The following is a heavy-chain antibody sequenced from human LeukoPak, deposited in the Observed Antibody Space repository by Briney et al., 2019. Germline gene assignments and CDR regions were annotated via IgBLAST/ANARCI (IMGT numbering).Heavy chain of an antibody. CDR1: GFTFSSYS. Sequence: SGGSLRLSCAASGFTFSSYSMNWVRQAPGKGLEWVSSISSSSYIYYADSVKGRFTISRDNAKNSLYLQMNSLRAEDTAVYYCARDSGKTGFGYWGQGTLVTVSS. CDR2: ISSSSYI. J-gene: IGHJ4*02. CDR3: ARDSGKTGFGY. V-gene: IGHV3-21*01.